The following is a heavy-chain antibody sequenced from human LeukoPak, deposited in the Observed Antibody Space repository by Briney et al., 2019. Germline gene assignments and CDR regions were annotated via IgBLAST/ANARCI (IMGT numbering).Heavy chain of an antibody. V-gene: IGHV3-23*01. J-gene: IGHJ4*02. CDR3: AKDRISWDF. CDR2: ISGGGGST. CDR1: GFTFNTYA. Sequence: GGSLRLSCAASGFTFNTYAMTWVRQAPGKGLEWVSGISGGGGSTYYADSVKGRFTISRDNSKNTLYLQMNSLRAEDTAVYYCAKDRISWDFWGQGTLVTVSS.